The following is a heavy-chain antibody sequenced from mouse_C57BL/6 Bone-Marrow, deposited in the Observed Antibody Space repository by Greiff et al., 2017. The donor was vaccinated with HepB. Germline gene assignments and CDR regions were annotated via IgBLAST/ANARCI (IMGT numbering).Heavy chain of an antibody. Sequence: QVHVKQPGAELVKPGASVKLSCKASGYTFTSYWMHWVKQRPGQGLEWIGMIHPNSGSTNYNEKFKSKATLTVDKSSSTAYMQLSSLTSEDSAVYYCARPFYYDYGWFAYWGQGTLVTVSA. V-gene: IGHV1-64*01. D-gene: IGHD2-4*01. J-gene: IGHJ3*01. CDR3: ARPFYYDYGWFAY. CDR2: IHPNSGST. CDR1: GYTFTSYW.